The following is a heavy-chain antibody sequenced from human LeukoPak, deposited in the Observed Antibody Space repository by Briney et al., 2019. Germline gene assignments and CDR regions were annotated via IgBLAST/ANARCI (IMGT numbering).Heavy chain of an antibody. CDR1: GFTVSTNF. CDR3: AKSASIRGAPLFDY. D-gene: IGHD3-10*01. CDR2: IYSGGTT. J-gene: IGHJ4*02. V-gene: IGHV3-53*01. Sequence: GGSLRLSCAASGFTVSTNFMSWVRQAPGKGLEWVSVIYSGGTTYYADSVKGRFTISRDNSKNTLYLQMNSLRAEDTAVYYCAKSASIRGAPLFDYWGQGTLVTVSS.